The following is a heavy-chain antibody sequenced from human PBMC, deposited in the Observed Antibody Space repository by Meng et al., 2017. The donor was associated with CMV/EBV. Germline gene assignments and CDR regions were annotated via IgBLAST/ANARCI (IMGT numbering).Heavy chain of an antibody. CDR1: GFTFSSYA. D-gene: IGHD2-2*01. CDR3: ARGLRLGKYQLLRGASGDY. V-gene: IGHV3-64*04. CDR2: ISSNGGST. J-gene: IGHJ4*02. Sequence: GESLKISCAASGFTFSSYAMHWVRQAPGKGLEYVSAISSNGGSTYYADSVKGRFTISRDNSKNTLYLQMNSLRAEDTAVYYCARGLRLGKYQLLRGASGDYWGQGTLVTVSS.